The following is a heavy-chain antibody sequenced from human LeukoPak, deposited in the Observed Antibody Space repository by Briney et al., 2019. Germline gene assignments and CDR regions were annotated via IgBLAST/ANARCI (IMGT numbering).Heavy chain of an antibody. D-gene: IGHD1-7*01. CDR3: ARDEGPPRYNWNYGGPDY. J-gene: IGHJ4*02. CDR1: GYTFISYY. CDR2: INPSGGST. V-gene: IGHV1-46*01. Sequence: ASVKVSCKASGYTFISYYMHWVRQAPGQGLEWMGIINPSGGSTSYALKFQGRVTMTRDTSTSTVYMDLRNLRSEDTAVYYCARDEGPPRYNWNYGGPDYWGQGTLVTVSS.